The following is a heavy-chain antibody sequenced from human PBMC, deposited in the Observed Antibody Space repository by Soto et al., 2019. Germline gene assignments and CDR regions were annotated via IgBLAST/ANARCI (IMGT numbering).Heavy chain of an antibody. CDR3: ARDLRFGRQYYYYGMDV. Sequence: ASVKVSWKASGYTFTSYAMHWVRQAPGQRLEWMGWINAGNGNTKYSQKFQGRVTITRDTSASTAYMELSSLRSEDTAVYYCARDLRFGRQYYYYGMDVWGQGTTVTVSS. CDR1: GYTFTSYA. CDR2: INAGNGNT. J-gene: IGHJ6*02. D-gene: IGHD3-10*01. V-gene: IGHV1-3*01.